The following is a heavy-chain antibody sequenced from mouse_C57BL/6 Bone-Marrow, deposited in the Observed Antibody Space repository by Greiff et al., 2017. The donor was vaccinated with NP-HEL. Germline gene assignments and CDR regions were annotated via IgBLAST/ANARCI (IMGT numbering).Heavy chain of an antibody. V-gene: IGHV1-82*01. J-gene: IGHJ2*01. D-gene: IGHD3-2*02. CDR1: GYAFSSSW. CDR2: ICPGDGDT. CDR3: ARRSSGPYFDY. Sequence: VQLQQSGPELVKPGASVKISCKASGYAFSSSWMNWVKQRPGKGLEWIGRICPGDGDTNYNGKFKGKATLTEDKSSSTASMQLSSLTSEDSAVYFCARRSSGPYFDYWGQGTTLTVSS.